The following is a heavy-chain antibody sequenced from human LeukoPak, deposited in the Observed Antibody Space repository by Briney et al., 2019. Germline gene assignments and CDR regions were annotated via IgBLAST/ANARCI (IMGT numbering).Heavy chain of an antibody. D-gene: IGHD2-2*01. CDR1: GFTLSNYD. Sequence: GGSLRLSCAASGFTLSNYDMNWVRQAPGKGLEWVSSISTSSRYIYYKDSVRGRFTISRDDAKNSLYLEMNSLRAEDTAVYYCARADCSSSTCYLRRSWFDPWGQGTLVTVSS. CDR2: ISTSSRYI. CDR3: ARADCSSSTCYLRRSWFDP. J-gene: IGHJ5*02. V-gene: IGHV3-21*01.